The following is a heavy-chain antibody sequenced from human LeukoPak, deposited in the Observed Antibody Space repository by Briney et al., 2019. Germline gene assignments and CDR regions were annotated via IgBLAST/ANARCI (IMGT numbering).Heavy chain of an antibody. CDR2: IDPSDSYT. Sequence: GESRQISCQGSGYRFTSYWISGVRQLPGKGLEWMGRIDPSDSYTNYSPSFQGHVTISADKSISTAYLQWSSLKPSDPAMYYCARQEVGWLQFWGQGTLVTVSS. CDR3: ARQEVGWLQF. V-gene: IGHV5-10-1*01. CDR1: GYRFTSYW. D-gene: IGHD5-24*01. J-gene: IGHJ4*02.